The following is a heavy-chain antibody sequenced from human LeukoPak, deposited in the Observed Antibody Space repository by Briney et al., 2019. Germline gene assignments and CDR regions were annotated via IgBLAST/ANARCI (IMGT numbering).Heavy chain of an antibody. V-gene: IGHV3-7*03. CDR3: ARDSPGGYFDY. CDR1: GFTFSSYW. D-gene: IGHD3-16*01. CDR2: IKQDGSEK. J-gene: IGHJ4*02. Sequence: GGSLRLSCAASGFTFSSYWMSWVRQAPGKGLEWVANIKQDGSEKYYVDSVEGRFTISRDNAKNSLYLQMNSLRAEDTAVYYCARDSPGGYFDYWGQGTLVTVSS.